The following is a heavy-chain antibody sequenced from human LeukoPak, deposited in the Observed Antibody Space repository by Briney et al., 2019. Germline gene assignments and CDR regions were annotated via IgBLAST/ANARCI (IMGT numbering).Heavy chain of an antibody. J-gene: IGHJ6*02. CDR2: IKSITDGGTT. Sequence: GGSVRLSCTAYGVIFSNAWMSWVRQAPGKGLEWVGRIKSITDGGTTDYAAPVKGRFAISRDDSKNTLYLQMNSLKTEDTAVSYCTTDGWRGYSGYDLSDYYNMDVWGQGTTVTVSS. CDR1: GVIFSNAW. D-gene: IGHD5-12*01. CDR3: TTDGWRGYSGYDLSDYYNMDV. V-gene: IGHV3-15*01.